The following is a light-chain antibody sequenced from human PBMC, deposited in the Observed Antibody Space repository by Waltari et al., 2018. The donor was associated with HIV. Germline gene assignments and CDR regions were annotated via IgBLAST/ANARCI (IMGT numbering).Light chain of an antibody. V-gene: IGLV2-11*01. J-gene: IGLJ1*01. Sequence: QSALTQPRSVSGSPGQSVTISCTGTSSDVGDYNSVSCYQQHPGKAPKLMIYDVSKWPSGVPDRFSGSKSGNTASLTISGLQAEDEADYYCCSYAGTYTYVFGTGTKVTVL. CDR2: DVS. CDR1: SSDVGDYNS. CDR3: CSYAGTYTYV.